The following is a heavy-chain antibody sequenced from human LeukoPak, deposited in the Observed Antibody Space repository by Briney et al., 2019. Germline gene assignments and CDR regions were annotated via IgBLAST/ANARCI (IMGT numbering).Heavy chain of an antibody. CDR2: ISSSSSYI. Sequence: GGSLRLSCAASGFTFSDYYMSWIRQAPGKGLEWVSSISSSSSYIYYADSVKGRFTISRDNAKNSLYLQMNSLRAEDTAVYYCARDQTIVPDIWGQGTMVTVSS. V-gene: IGHV3-11*06. CDR1: GFTFSDYY. D-gene: IGHD2-2*01. J-gene: IGHJ3*02. CDR3: ARDQTIVPDI.